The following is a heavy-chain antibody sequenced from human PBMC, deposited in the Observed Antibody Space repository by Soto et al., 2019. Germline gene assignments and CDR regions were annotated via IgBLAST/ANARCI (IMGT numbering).Heavy chain of an antibody. J-gene: IGHJ3*02. CDR1: GYTFTSYY. V-gene: IGHV1-46*01. CDR3: AREHPGTTGTTNAFDI. Sequence: GASVKVSCKASGYTFTSYYMHWVRQAPGQGLEGMGIINPSGGSTSYAQKFQGRVTMTRDTSTSTVYMELSSLRSEDTAVFYCAREHPGTTGTTNAFDIWGQGTMVTVSS. CDR2: INPSGGST. D-gene: IGHD1-1*01.